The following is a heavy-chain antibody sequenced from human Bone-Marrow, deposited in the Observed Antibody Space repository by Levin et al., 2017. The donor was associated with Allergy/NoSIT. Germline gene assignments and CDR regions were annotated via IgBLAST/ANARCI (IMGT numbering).Heavy chain of an antibody. CDR2: ISYDGSNK. D-gene: IGHD3-10*01. V-gene: IGHV3-30-3*01. J-gene: IGHJ6*02. Sequence: PGGSLRLSCAASGFTFSSYAMHWVRQAPGKGLEWVAVISYDGSNKYYADSVKGRFTISRDNSKNTLYLQMNSLRAEDTAVYYCARSGMVRGVRESYYYGMDVWGQGTTVTVSS. CDR1: GFTFSSYA. CDR3: ARSGMVRGVRESYYYGMDV.